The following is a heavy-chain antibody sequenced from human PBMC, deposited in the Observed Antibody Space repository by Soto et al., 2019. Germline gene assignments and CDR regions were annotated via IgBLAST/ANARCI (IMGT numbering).Heavy chain of an antibody. CDR2: ISYDGSNK. CDR1: GFTFSSYG. J-gene: IGHJ3*02. V-gene: IGHV3-30*18. CDR3: AKGAIDAFDI. Sequence: LRLSCAASGFTFSSYGMHWVRQAPGKGLEWVAVISYDGSNKYYADSVKGRFTISRDNSKNTLYLQMNSLRAEDTAVYYCAKGAIDAFDIWGQGTMVTVSS.